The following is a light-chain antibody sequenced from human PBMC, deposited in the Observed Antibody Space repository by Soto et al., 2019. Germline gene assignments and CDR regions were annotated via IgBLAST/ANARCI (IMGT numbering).Light chain of an antibody. CDR2: EVS. CDR1: SSDVGGHNY. V-gene: IGLV2-14*01. Sequence: QSALTQPASVSGAPGQSITISCTGTSSDVGGHNYVSWYQQHPGKAPKLMIYEVSNRPSGISNRFSGSKSGNTASLTISGLQAEDEADYYCSSYTSSSTLVFGGGTKVTVL. J-gene: IGLJ2*01. CDR3: SSYTSSSTLV.